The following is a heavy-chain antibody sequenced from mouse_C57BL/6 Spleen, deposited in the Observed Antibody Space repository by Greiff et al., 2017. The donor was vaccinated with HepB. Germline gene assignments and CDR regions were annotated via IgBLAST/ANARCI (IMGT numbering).Heavy chain of an antibody. J-gene: IGHJ4*01. CDR1: GFTFSDYG. CDR2: ISSGSSTI. V-gene: IGHV5-17*01. Sequence: EVKLVESGGGLVKPGGSLKLSCAASGFTFSDYGMHWVRQAPEKGLEWVAYISSGSSTIYYADTVKGQFTIARDNAKNTLFLQMTSLRSEDTAVYYCASPYTVVALYAMDYWGQGTSVTVSS. CDR3: ASPYTVVALYAMDY. D-gene: IGHD1-1*01.